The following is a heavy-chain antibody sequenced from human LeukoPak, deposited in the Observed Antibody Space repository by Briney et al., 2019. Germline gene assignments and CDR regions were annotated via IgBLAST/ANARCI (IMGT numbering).Heavy chain of an antibody. Sequence: GGSLRLSCAASGFTFSSYAMHWVRQAPGKGLEWVAVISCDGSNKYYADSVKGRFTISRDNSKNTLYLRMNSLRAEDTAAYYCARGGLRYFDWLPRGIFDYWGQGTLVTVSS. D-gene: IGHD3-9*01. CDR1: GFTFSSYA. CDR3: ARGGLRYFDWLPRGIFDY. CDR2: ISCDGSNK. J-gene: IGHJ4*02. V-gene: IGHV3-30*04.